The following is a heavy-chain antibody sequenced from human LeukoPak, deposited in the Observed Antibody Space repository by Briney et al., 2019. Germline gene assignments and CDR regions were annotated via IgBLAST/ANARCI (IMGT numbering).Heavy chain of an antibody. Sequence: GSLRLSCAASGFTFSRYWMTWVRQAPGKGLEWVANIKEDGSENSYVESVKGRFTISRDNAKNSLYLQLNSLRAEDTAVYLCARQRYSDYWGQGTLVTVSS. CDR1: GFTFSRYW. V-gene: IGHV3-7*01. CDR3: ARQRYSDY. J-gene: IGHJ4*02. CDR2: IKEDGSEN. D-gene: IGHD1-1*01.